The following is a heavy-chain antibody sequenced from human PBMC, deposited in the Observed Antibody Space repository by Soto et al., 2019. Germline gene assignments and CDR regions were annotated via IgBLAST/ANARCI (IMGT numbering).Heavy chain of an antibody. V-gene: IGHV3-33*01. CDR3: ARDQGRATADGPLVNGLDV. CDR2: IWFDASHE. Sequence: QVHLVESGGGVVQPGTSLRLSCAASGFSFSDYGMHWVRQAPGKGLEWLTIIWFDASHEYYADSVKGRFTISRDNSNNTLYLQLNSLTADDTAVYFCARDQGRATADGPLVNGLDVLGQGTVVTASS. D-gene: IGHD6-13*01. J-gene: IGHJ6*02. CDR1: GFSFSDYG.